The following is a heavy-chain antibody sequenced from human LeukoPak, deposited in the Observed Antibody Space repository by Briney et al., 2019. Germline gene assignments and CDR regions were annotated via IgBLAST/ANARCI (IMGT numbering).Heavy chain of an antibody. CDR1: GDSITGYY. V-gene: IGHV4-39*07. Sequence: SETLSLTCSVSGDSITGYYWGWIRQPPGKGLEWIGNIYYTGNTYYNSSLKSRVTISLDTSKNQFSLKVISMTAADTAVYYCARDPYSGYGRFDYWGQGTLVTVSS. D-gene: IGHD5-12*01. CDR2: IYYTGNT. CDR3: ARDPYSGYGRFDY. J-gene: IGHJ4*02.